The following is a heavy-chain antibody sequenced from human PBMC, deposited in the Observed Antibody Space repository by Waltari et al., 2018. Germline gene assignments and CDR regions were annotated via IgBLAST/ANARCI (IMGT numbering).Heavy chain of an antibody. CDR3: ARMWWQRNGGDY. D-gene: IGHD2-21*01. Sequence: VQLVESGGGLVQPGGSLRLSCAASGYTFANYPINWVRQAPGQGLEWMGWINTNTGTPTYAQDCTGRILFSLDTSVSTAYMQISSLEAEDTAVYYCARMWWQRNGGDYWGQGTLVTVSS. J-gene: IGHJ4*02. CDR2: INTNTGTP. CDR1: GYTFANYP. V-gene: IGHV7-4-1*02.